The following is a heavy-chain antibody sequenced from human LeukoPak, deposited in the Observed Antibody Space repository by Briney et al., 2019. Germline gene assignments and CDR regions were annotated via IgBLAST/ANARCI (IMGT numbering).Heavy chain of an antibody. Sequence: PSETLSLTCTVSGGSISSGGHYWSWIRQPPGKGLEWIGYIYHSGSTYYNPSLKSRVTISVDRSKNQFSLKLSSVTAADTAVYYCAREDRGSYYFDYWGQGTLVTVSS. J-gene: IGHJ4*02. CDR1: GGSISSGGHY. V-gene: IGHV4-30-2*01. D-gene: IGHD3-10*01. CDR3: AREDRGSYYFDY. CDR2: IYHSGST.